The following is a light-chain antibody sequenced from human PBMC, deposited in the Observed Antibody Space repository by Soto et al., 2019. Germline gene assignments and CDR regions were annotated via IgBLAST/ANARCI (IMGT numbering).Light chain of an antibody. Sequence: EIVLTQSPATLSVSPGEKATLSCRASQSISRNLAWYQQKPGQAPRLLIYGSSTRATGFPARFSGSGSGTEFTLTISSLQSEDFAVYYCQQYNKGPVTFGQGTKVEIQ. CDR3: QQYNKGPVT. CDR1: QSISRN. V-gene: IGKV3-15*01. J-gene: IGKJ1*01. CDR2: GSS.